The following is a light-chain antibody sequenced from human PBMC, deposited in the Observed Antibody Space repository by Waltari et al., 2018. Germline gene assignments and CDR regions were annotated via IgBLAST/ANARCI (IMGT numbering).Light chain of an antibody. V-gene: IGLV2-11*01. CDR2: DVR. Sequence: QSALTQPPSLSQSLGQSVTISFNGTSSDLGSYRGVYWYFQHPGKAPRLLIYDVRKRPPGVSDRVSGSKSGNTASLTISGLQAEDEADYYCCAYRSDNTCLFGGGTRLTV. CDR3: CAYRSDNTCL. J-gene: IGLJ7*01. CDR1: SSDLGSYRG.